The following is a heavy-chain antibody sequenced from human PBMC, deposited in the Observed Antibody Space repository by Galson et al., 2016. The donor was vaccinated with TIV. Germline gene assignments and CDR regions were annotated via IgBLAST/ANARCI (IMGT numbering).Heavy chain of an antibody. CDR1: GFTFSRYW. Sequence: SLRLSCAASGFTFSRYWMSWVRQAPGKGLEWVADINEAGSEKIYLDSVEGRFTISRDNAKNSLSLQMNSLRGEETAVYYCARDRGYDTYDFWGQGSLVIVSS. V-gene: IGHV3-7*01. CDR2: INEAGSEK. J-gene: IGHJ4*02. D-gene: IGHD5-18*01. CDR3: ARDRGYDTYDF.